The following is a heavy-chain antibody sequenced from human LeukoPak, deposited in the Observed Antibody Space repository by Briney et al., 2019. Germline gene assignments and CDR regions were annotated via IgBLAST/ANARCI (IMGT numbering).Heavy chain of an antibody. CDR2: SSPGTDT. CDR3: ARERYSRSSHDALDL. V-gene: IGHV3-21*01. CDR1: GFTFSSHF. Sequence: GESLRLSCAASGFTFSSHFMNWVRQAPGKGLEWVSLSSPGTDTYYADSVKGRFTISRDNARNSLYLQMNSLSAEDTAVYYCARERYSRSSHDALDLWGQGTMVTVSS. D-gene: IGHD6-6*01. J-gene: IGHJ3*01.